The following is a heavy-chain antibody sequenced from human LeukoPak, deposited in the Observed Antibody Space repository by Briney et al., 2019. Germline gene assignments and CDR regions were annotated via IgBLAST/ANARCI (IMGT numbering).Heavy chain of an antibody. D-gene: IGHD3-16*02. Sequence: QTGGSLRLSCAASGFTFSSCAMSWVRQAPGKGLEWVSGISGSGGNTYYADSVKGRFTISRDNSKNTLYLQMNSLRAEDTAVYYCAKTSFGGVIGTIDYWGQGTLVTVSS. CDR2: ISGSGGNT. CDR3: AKTSFGGVIGTIDY. V-gene: IGHV3-23*01. J-gene: IGHJ4*02. CDR1: GFTFSSCA.